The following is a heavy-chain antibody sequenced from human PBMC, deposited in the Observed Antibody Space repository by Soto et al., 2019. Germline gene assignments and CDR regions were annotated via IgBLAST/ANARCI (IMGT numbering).Heavy chain of an antibody. D-gene: IGHD6-13*01. CDR1: GGSFSCYY. J-gene: IGHJ5*02. CDR3: ARVRGWRAAAANWFDP. V-gene: IGHV4-34*01. CDR2: INHSGST. Sequence: NPSETLSLTCAVYGGSFSCYYWSWIRQPPGKGLEWIGEINHSGSTNYNPSLKSRVTISVDTSKNQFSLKLSSVTAADTAVYYCARVRGWRAAAANWFDPWGQGTLVTVSS.